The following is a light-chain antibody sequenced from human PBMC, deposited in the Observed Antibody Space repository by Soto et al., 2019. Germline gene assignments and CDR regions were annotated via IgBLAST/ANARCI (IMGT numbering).Light chain of an antibody. J-gene: IGLJ2*01. CDR3: SSYTSGSTLVV. V-gene: IGLV2-14*01. CDR2: EVT. CDR1: SSDVDAYNY. Sequence: QSALTQPASVSGSPGQSITISCTGSSSDVDAYNYVSWYQQHPGKAPRLMIYEVTNRPSGVSNRFSGSKSGNTASLTISGLRAEDEADYYCSSYTSGSTLVVFGGGTKVTVL.